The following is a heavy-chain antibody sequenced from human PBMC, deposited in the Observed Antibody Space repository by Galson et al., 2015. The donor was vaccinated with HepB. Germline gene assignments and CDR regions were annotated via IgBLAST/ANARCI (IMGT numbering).Heavy chain of an antibody. Sequence: LRLSCAASGFTFGDYAMSWFRQAPGKGLEWVGFIRSKAYGGTTEYAASVKGRFTISRDDSKSIAYLQMNSLKTEDTAVYYCTRDRERVTVTSDFDYWGQGTLVTVSS. CDR2: IRSKAYGGTT. V-gene: IGHV3-49*03. D-gene: IGHD4-17*01. CDR3: TRDRERVTVTSDFDY. CDR1: GFTFGDYA. J-gene: IGHJ4*02.